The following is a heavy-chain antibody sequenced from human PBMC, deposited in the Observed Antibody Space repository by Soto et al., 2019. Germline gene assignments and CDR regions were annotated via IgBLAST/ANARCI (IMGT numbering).Heavy chain of an antibody. V-gene: IGHV3-53*01. Sequence: GGSLRLSCAASGFTVSSNYMSWVRQAPGNGLEWVSVIYSGGSTYYADSVKGRFTISRDNSKNTLYLQMNSLRAEDTAVYYCARDPRHYYDSSGPYYGMDVWGQGTTVTVSS. D-gene: IGHD3-22*01. CDR2: IYSGGST. CDR1: GFTVSSNY. CDR3: ARDPRHYYDSSGPYYGMDV. J-gene: IGHJ6*02.